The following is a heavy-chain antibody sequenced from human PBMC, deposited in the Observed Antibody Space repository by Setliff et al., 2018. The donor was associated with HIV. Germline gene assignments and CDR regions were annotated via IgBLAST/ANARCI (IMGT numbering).Heavy chain of an antibody. V-gene: IGHV4-39*07. D-gene: IGHD2-21*01. J-gene: IGHJ4*02. CDR2: LSSNGNT. Sequence: SETLSLTCTVSGASISSGGYYWNWIRQLPGKGLEWIGALSSNGNTYFNPTLKSRVTLSIDSSKNLFSLKLNSLTAADTAVYFCAAQDLDLVKYSYMDYWGPGALVTVSS. CDR1: GASISSGGYY. CDR3: AAQDLDLVKYSYMDY.